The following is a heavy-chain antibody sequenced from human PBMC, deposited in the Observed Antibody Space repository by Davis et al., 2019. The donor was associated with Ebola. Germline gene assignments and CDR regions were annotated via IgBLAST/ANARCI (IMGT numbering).Heavy chain of an antibody. CDR2: FDPEDGET. J-gene: IGHJ6*02. V-gene: IGHV1-24*01. D-gene: IGHD6-13*01. CDR1: GYTLTELS. Sequence: ASVKVSCKVSGYTLTELSMHWVRQAPGKGLEWMGGFDPEDGETIYAQKFQGRVTMTEDTSTDTAYMELSSLRSEDTAVYYCARGGYSSSPYGMDVWGQGTTVTVSS. CDR3: ARGGYSSSPYGMDV.